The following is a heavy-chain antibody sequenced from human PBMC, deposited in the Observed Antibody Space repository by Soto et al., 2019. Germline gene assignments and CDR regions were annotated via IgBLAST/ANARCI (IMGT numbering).Heavy chain of an antibody. CDR3: ARVGRDGYNYTPYYFDY. Sequence: SETLSLTCAVYGGSISSSNWWSWVRQPPGKGLEWIGEIYHIGSTNYNPSLKSRVTISVDKSKNQFSLKLSSVTAADTAVYYCARVGRDGYNYTPYYFDYWGQGTLVTVSS. CDR2: IYHIGST. D-gene: IGHD5-12*01. V-gene: IGHV4-4*02. J-gene: IGHJ4*02. CDR1: GGSISSSNW.